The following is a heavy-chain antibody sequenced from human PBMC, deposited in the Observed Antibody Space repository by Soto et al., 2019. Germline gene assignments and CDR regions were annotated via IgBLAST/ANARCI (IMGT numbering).Heavy chain of an antibody. CDR2: IYISENT. V-gene: IGHV4-4*07. CDR1: GGSISSDY. D-gene: IGHD6-13*01. J-gene: IGHJ4*02. Sequence: PSDTLSLTSTVYGGSISSDYWSWIRQPAGKGLEWIGRIYISENTHYNPSLRSRVSMSLDTSKNQLSLNLSSVTAADTAVYYCARGVGRSSWTSFDSWGQGTLVTVSS. CDR3: ARGVGRSSWTSFDS.